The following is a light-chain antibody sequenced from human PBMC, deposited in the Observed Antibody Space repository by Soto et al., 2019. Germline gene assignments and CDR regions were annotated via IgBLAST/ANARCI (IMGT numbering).Light chain of an antibody. CDR2: GAS. J-gene: IGKJ1*01. Sequence: IQMSQPPSSLSASVGGRVIITCRASQSISISLNWYQLKPGKAPNLLMYGASYLKSGVPTRFSGSGSGTEFILTISSLQPDDFATYCCQHYGGMWAFGQGTKVDIK. V-gene: IGKV1-39*01. CDR1: QSISIS. CDR3: QHYGGMWA.